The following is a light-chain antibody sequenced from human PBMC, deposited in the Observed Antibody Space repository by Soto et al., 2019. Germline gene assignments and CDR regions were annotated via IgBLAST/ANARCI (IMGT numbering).Light chain of an antibody. J-gene: IGLJ3*02. V-gene: IGLV2-14*03. Sequence: QSALTQPASVSGSPGQSITISCTGTSSDVGGYDHVSWYQQHPGKAPKLIIYDVSIRPSGVSNRFSGSKSGNTASLAVSGLQAEDEADYYCGSYTSKDTLVFGGGTKLTVL. CDR2: DVS. CDR1: SSDVGGYDH. CDR3: GSYTSKDTLV.